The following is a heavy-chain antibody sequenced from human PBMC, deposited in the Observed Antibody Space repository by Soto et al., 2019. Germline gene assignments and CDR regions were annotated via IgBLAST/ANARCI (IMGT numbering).Heavy chain of an antibody. CDR1: GFTSGTYG. V-gene: IGHV3-30-3*01. CDR3: ARVTPGNNLYYFSGLDV. J-gene: IGHJ6*02. Sequence: QVHLVESGGGVVQPGGSLRLSCVASGFTSGTYGIHWVRQAPGKGLQWVALVSYEGANTYYAASVKGRFTIPRDNSKSTLYLQMDSLRPEDTGVYYCARVTPGNNLYYFSGLDVWGQGTSVTVSS. CDR2: VSYEGANT. D-gene: IGHD1-1*01.